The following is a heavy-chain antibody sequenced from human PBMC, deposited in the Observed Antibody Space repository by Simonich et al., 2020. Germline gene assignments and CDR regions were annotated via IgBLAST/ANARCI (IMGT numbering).Heavy chain of an antibody. CDR2: IKSDGRST. V-gene: IGHV3-74*01. D-gene: IGHD4-4*01. Sequence: EVQLVESGGGLVQPGGSLRLSCAASGFTFSSYWMHWVRQAPGKGLGWVPRIKSDGRSTSYADSVKGRFTISRDNAKNTLYLQMNSLRAEDTAVYYCARDYSNYDAFDIWGQGTMVTVSS. CDR1: GFTFSSYW. J-gene: IGHJ3*02. CDR3: ARDYSNYDAFDI.